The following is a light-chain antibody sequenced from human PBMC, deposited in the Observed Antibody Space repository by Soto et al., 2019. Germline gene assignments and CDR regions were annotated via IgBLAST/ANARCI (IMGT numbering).Light chain of an antibody. CDR1: QSVNSN. CDR3: QQYYKWPLT. V-gene: IGKV3-15*01. CDR2: GAS. Sequence: EVVITQSPATLSVSPGAIVTLSCRASQSVNSNLAWYQQKTGQAPRLLLYGASTRATGVPARFSGSGSGTEFTLTIGNLQSEDFAVYSCQQYYKWPLTFGQGTKV. J-gene: IGKJ1*01.